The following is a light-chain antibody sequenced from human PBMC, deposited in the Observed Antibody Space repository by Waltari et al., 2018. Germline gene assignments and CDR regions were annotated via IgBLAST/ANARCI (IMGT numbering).Light chain of an antibody. CDR3: SSQSSNNVVL. J-gene: IGLJ2*01. CDR1: SNDGGGYIS. Sequence: QSALTQPASVSGSPGQSVTILSTGTSNDGGGYISVSWYQEHPGQAPRVIIYDVSDRPSGVSDRFSGSKSGNTASLTISGLQAEDEADYYCSSQSSNNVVLFGGGTKLTVL. V-gene: IGLV2-14*01. CDR2: DVS.